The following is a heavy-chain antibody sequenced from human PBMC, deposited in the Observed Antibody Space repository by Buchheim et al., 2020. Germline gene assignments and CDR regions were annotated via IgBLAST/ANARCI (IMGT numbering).Heavy chain of an antibody. J-gene: IGHJ4*02. D-gene: IGHD6-13*01. CDR3: AKGIAAAVNY. V-gene: IGHV3-23*01. CDR2: ISGSGGAT. CDR1: GFTFCNYA. Sequence: EVQLLESGGGLVQPGGSLRLSCAASGFTFCNYAMNWVRQAPGKGLEWVSAISGSGGATYYADSVKGRFTVSRDNSENTLYLQMNSLRADDTAVYYCAKGIAAAVNYWGQGTL.